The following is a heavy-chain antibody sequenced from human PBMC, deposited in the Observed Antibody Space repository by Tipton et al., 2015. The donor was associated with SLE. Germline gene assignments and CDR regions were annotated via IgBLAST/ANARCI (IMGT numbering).Heavy chain of an antibody. CDR1: GFTFSSYA. Sequence: SLRLSCAASGFTFSSYAMHWVRQAPGKGLEWVAVISYDGSNKYYADSVKGRFTISRDNSKNTLYLQMNSLRAEDTAVYYCASPDIVVVPAALGWSDPWGQGTLVTVSS. D-gene: IGHD2-2*01. CDR2: ISYDGSNK. CDR3: ASPDIVVVPAALGWSDP. J-gene: IGHJ5*02. V-gene: IGHV3-30*04.